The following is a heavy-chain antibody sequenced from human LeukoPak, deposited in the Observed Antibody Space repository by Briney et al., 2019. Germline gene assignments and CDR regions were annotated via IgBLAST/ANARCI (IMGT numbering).Heavy chain of an antibody. V-gene: IGHV3-53*01. J-gene: IGHJ5*02. CDR1: GIIVTRNY. CDR2: IERSGVK. CDR3: AKDYRAHPLRPNWLDP. Sequence: GGSLRLSCAASGIIVTRNYMSWVRQAPGKGLEWVSVIERSGVKNYADSVKGRFTISRDNSKNMVYLQINSLRVEDTAVYYCAKDYRAHPLRPNWLDPWGQGTLVTVSS. D-gene: IGHD1-26*01.